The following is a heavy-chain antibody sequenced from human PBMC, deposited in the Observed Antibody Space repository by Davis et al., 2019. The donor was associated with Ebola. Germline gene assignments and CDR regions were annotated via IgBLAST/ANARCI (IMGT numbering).Heavy chain of an antibody. J-gene: IGHJ5*02. V-gene: IGHV4-39*07. CDR2: INHSGST. Sequence: SETLSLTCTVSGGSISSGGYYWSWIRQPPGKGLEWIGEINHSGSTNYNPSLKSRVTISVDTSKNQFSLKLSSVTAADTAVYYCASLRDCSGGSCSGIQLWTIWDNWFDPWGQGTLVTVSS. D-gene: IGHD2-15*01. CDR3: ASLRDCSGGSCSGIQLWTIWDNWFDP. CDR1: GGSISSGGYY.